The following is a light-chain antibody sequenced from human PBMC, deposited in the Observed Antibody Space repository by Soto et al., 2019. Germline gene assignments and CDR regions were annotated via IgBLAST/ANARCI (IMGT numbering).Light chain of an antibody. CDR3: QQRSNWPSIT. J-gene: IGKJ5*01. CDR2: GAA. Sequence: EIVLTQSPAALSLSPGERASLSCRASQSLSKSLVWYQQKPGQAPRLLTDGAANRATGIPARFSGSGSGTDFTHTISSLEPEDVAVYYCQQRSNWPSITFGQGTRLENK. V-gene: IGKV3-11*01. CDR1: QSLSKS.